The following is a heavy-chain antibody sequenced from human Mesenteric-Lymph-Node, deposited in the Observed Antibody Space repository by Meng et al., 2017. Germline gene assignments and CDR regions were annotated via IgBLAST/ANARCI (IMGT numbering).Heavy chain of an antibody. V-gene: IGHV3-30*06. Sequence: GESLKISCKGSGYSFTSYWIGWVRQAPGKGLEWVAVISYDGSNKYYADSVKGRFTISRDNSKNTLYLQMNSLRAEDTAVYYCARGWATMIVVENEAFDIWGQGTMVTVSS. CDR1: GYSFTSYW. D-gene: IGHD3-22*01. J-gene: IGHJ3*02. CDR2: ISYDGSNK. CDR3: ARGWATMIVVENEAFDI.